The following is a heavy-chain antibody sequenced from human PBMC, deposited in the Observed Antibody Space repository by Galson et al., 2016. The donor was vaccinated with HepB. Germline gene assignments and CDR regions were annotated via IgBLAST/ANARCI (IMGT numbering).Heavy chain of an antibody. CDR1: GDSINNYY. D-gene: IGHD2-21*01. V-gene: IGHV4-59*01. Sequence: SETLSLTCSVSGDSINNYYSSWIRQPPGKTLEWIGYSSYNGITDYNSSLKSRVNISVDTSKNQFSLKLSSVTAADTALYYCATTYCGGTCSHVYAFDFLGQGIMVTVSS. CDR3: ATTYCGGTCSHVYAFDF. J-gene: IGHJ3*01. CDR2: SSYNGIT.